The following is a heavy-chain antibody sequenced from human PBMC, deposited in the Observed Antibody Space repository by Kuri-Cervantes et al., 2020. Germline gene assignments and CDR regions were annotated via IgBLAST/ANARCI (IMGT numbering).Heavy chain of an antibody. V-gene: IGHV5-51*01. D-gene: IGHD3-22*01. CDR2: IYPGDSDT. J-gene: IGHJ4*02. Sequence: ETLSLTCKGSGYSFTNYWIGWVRQMPGKGLEWMGIIYPGDSDTRYSPSSQGQVTISADKSISTAYLQWSSLKASDTAMYYCARGAFDDSSGYGYWGQGTLVTVSS. CDR1: GYSFTNYW. CDR3: ARGAFDDSSGYGY.